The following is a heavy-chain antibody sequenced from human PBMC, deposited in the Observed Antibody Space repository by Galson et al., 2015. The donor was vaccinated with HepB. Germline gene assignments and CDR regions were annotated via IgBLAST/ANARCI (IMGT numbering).Heavy chain of an antibody. CDR1: GYTFTSYG. J-gene: IGHJ5*02. CDR3: ARLPRDIVVVVAATGWFDP. D-gene: IGHD2-15*01. CDR2: ISAYNGNT. Sequence: SVKVSCKASGYTFTSYGISWVRQAPGQGLEWMGWISAYNGNTNYAQKLQGRVTMTTDTSTSTAYMELRSLRSDDTAVYYCARLPRDIVVVVAATGWFDPWGQGTLVTVSS. V-gene: IGHV1-18*01.